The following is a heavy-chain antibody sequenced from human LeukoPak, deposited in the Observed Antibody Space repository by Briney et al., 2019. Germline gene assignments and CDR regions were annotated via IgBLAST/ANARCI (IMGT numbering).Heavy chain of an antibody. CDR3: AREEGSSWTKYYFDY. Sequence: HGESLKISCKGSGYSFTSYWIGWVRQMPGKGLEWMGIIYPGDSDTRYSPSFQGQVTISADKSISTAYLQWSSLKASDTAMYYCAREEGSSWTKYYFDYWGQGTLVTVSS. J-gene: IGHJ4*02. CDR2: IYPGDSDT. CDR1: GYSFTSYW. V-gene: IGHV5-51*01. D-gene: IGHD6-13*01.